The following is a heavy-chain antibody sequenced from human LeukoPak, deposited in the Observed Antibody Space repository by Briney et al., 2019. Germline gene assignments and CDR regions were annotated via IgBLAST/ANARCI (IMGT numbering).Heavy chain of an antibody. J-gene: IGHJ5*02. CDR2: SYHSGST. CDR3: ARVWSGYCSSTSCYVAYNWFDP. D-gene: IGHD2-2*01. V-gene: IGHV4-38-2*01. Sequence: KPSETLSLTCAVSGYSISSGCYWGWIRQPPRKGLEWIGSSYHSGSTYYNPSLKSRVTISVDTSKNQFSLKLSSVTAADTAVYYCARVWSGYCSSTSCYVAYNWFDPWGQGTLVTVSS. CDR1: GYSISSGCY.